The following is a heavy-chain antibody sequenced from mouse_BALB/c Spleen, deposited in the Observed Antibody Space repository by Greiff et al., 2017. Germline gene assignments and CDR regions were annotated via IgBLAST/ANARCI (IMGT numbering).Heavy chain of an antibody. Sequence: EVQLVESGPGLVKPSQSLSLTCSVTGYSITSGYYWNWIRQFPGNKLEWMGYISYDGSNNYNPSLKNRISITRDTSKNQFFLKLNSVTTEDTATYYCARKGDGNYGGYWYFDVWGAGTTVTVSS. CDR3: ARKGDGNYGGYWYFDV. CDR1: GYSITSGYY. CDR2: ISYDGSN. V-gene: IGHV3-6*02. D-gene: IGHD2-1*01. J-gene: IGHJ1*01.